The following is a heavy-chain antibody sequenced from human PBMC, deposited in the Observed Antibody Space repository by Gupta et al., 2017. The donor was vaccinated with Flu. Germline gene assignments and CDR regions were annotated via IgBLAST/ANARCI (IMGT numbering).Heavy chain of an antibody. J-gene: IGHJ4*02. D-gene: IGHD6-6*01. CDR3: AKEGIAARPFDY. V-gene: IGHV3-23*01. CDR2: ISGSGGST. Sequence: VRLAPGKGLEWVSSISGSGGSTSYADSVQGRFTISRDNSKNTLYLQFNSLRVEDTAIYYCAKEGIAARPFDYWGQGTLVTVSS.